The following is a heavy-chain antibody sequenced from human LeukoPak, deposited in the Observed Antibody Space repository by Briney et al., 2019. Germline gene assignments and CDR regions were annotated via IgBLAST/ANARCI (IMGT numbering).Heavy chain of an antibody. CDR1: GYTFTGYY. CDR2: INPNSGGT. CDR3: ARYTGYSSSWYGRADAFDI. V-gene: IGHV1-2*02. J-gene: IGHJ3*02. Sequence: ASVKVSCKASGYTFTGYYMHWVRQAPGQGLEWMGWINPNSGGTNYAQKFRGRVTMTRDTSISTAYMELSRLRSDDTAVYYCARYTGYSSSWYGRADAFDIWGQGTMVTVSS. D-gene: IGHD6-13*01.